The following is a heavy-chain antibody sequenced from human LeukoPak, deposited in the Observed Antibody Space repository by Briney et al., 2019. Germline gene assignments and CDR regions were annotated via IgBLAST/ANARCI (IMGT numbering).Heavy chain of an antibody. V-gene: IGHV4-59*08. CDR3: ARRGIAVAGTTGWFDP. D-gene: IGHD6-19*01. Sequence: PSETLSLNCTVSGGSISSYYCSWIRQPPGKGLEWIGDINYSGSTNYNPSLKSRVTISVDTSKNQFSLKLSSVTAAHTAVYHCARRGIAVAGTTGWFDPWGQGTLVTVSS. CDR2: INYSGST. J-gene: IGHJ5*02. CDR1: GGSISSYY.